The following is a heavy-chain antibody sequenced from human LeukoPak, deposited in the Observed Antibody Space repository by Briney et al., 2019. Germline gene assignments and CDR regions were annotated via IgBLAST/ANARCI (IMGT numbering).Heavy chain of an antibody. CDR3: ARTLSSGGVIAKFDY. V-gene: IGHV4-59*01. J-gene: IGHJ4*02. D-gene: IGHD3-16*02. Sequence: SETLSLTCTVPGGSISSYYWSWIRQPPGKGLEWIGYIYYSGSTNYNPSLKSRVTISVDTSKNQFSLKLSSVTAADTAVYYCARTLSSGGVIAKFDYWGQGTLVTVSS. CDR1: GGSISSYY. CDR2: IYYSGST.